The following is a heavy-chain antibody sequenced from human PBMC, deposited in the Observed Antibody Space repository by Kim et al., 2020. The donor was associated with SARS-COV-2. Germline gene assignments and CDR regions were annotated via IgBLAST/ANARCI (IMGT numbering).Heavy chain of an antibody. Sequence: ASVKVSCKASGYTFTSYGISWVRQAPGQGLEWMGWISAYNGNTNYAQKLQGRVTMTTDTSTSTAYMELRSLRSDDTAVYYCARVGYYDSSGYYYHWYFDLWGRGTLVTVSS. V-gene: IGHV1-18*04. CDR1: GYTFTSYG. CDR2: ISAYNGNT. CDR3: ARVGYYDSSGYYYHWYFDL. J-gene: IGHJ2*01. D-gene: IGHD3-22*01.